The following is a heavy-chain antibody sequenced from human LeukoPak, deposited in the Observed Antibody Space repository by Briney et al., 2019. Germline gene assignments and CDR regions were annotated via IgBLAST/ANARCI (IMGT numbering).Heavy chain of an antibody. CDR3: ARGGLRDAFDI. Sequence: GGSLRLSCAASTFTFSAFGMNWVRQTPGKGLEWVSHISASKGTVYYADSVQGRFTISRDRAKNLMILQMNSLRVEDTAIYYCARGGLRDAFDIWGRGTLVTVSS. CDR2: ISASKGTV. J-gene: IGHJ3*02. V-gene: IGHV3-48*01. CDR1: TFTFSAFG. D-gene: IGHD5-12*01.